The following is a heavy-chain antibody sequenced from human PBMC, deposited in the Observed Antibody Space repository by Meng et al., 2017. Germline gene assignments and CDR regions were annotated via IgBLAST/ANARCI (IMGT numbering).Heavy chain of an antibody. J-gene: IGHJ4*02. V-gene: IGHV4-59*01. D-gene: IGHD3-22*01. CDR2: IYYSGST. CDR1: GGSISSYY. CDR3: ANLNDRSGFGGYFDF. Sequence: SETLSLTCTVSGGSISSYYWSWIRQPPGKGLEWIGYIYYSGSTNYNPSLKSRVTISVDTSKNQFSLKLSSVTAADTAVYYCANLNDRSGFGGYFDFWGQGTLVTVSS.